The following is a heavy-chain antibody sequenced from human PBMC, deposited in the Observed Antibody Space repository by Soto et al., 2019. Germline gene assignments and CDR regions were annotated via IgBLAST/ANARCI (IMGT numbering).Heavy chain of an antibody. Sequence: GGSLRLSCVASGFTFSTYWMSWVRQGPGKGLEWVANIKQDGSDIYYVDSEKGRFTISRDNAKNTLYLQMDSLRAEDTAVYCCAKAEAGNWFDPWGHGTLVTVSS. CDR3: AKAEAGNWFDP. CDR2: IKQDGSDI. V-gene: IGHV3-7*01. CDR1: GFTFSTYW. J-gene: IGHJ5*02.